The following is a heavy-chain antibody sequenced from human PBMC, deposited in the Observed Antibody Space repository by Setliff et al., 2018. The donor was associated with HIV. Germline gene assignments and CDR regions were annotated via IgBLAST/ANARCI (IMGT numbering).Heavy chain of an antibody. CDR1: GFTFSAYA. CDR3: ARSAGIGNYHWDV. Sequence: GGSLRLSCTASGFTFSAYAMSWVRRAPGKGLEWLSVVLRGGSPTYYADSVKGRFTISRDNLKNILYLQMNNLRAEDTAVYYCARSAGIGNYHWDVWGKGTTVTVSS. V-gene: IGHV3-23*03. CDR2: VLRGGSPT. J-gene: IGHJ6*03.